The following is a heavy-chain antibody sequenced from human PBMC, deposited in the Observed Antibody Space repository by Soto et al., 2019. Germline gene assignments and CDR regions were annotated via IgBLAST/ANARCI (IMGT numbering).Heavy chain of an antibody. V-gene: IGHV5-51*01. CDR1: GYSFTNYW. CDR3: TRDASRDSSARGWFDP. CDR2: IYPGDSDS. Sequence: LGESLKISCKGSGYSFTNYWIGWVRQMPGKGLEWMGIIYPGDSDSKYSPSFQGQVTISADKSISTAYLQWSSLKASDTAMYYCTRDASRDSSARGWFDPWGPGTLVTVSS. D-gene: IGHD6-13*01. J-gene: IGHJ5*02.